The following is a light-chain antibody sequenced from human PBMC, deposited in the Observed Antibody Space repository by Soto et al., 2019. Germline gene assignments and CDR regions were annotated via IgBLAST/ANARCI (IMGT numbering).Light chain of an antibody. V-gene: IGKV1-12*01. CDR3: QQGNRFPRT. Sequence: DIQLTQSPSSVSASVGDRVTITCRASQGLSNWLAWYQQRTGRAPNLLVYATSTLQTGVPPRFSGHGSGTNFTLTVSSLQPEDFATYYCQQGNRFPRTFGPGNKVDIK. J-gene: IGKJ3*01. CDR2: ATS. CDR1: QGLSNW.